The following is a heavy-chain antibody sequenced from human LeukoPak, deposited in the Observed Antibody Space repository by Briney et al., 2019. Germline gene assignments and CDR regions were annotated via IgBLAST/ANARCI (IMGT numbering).Heavy chain of an antibody. CDR1: VRSFSGYY. Sequence: PSETLSLTCAVYVRSFSGYYWSWLRQPPGKGLEWLGEINHSGSTNFHPPLKSRVTISVDTSKNQFSLKLSSVTAADTAVYYCARDRFLEGVYTGGVGYYYYYMDVWGKGTTVTASS. V-gene: IGHV4-34*01. CDR2: INHSGST. J-gene: IGHJ6*03. D-gene: IGHD3-3*01. CDR3: ARDRFLEGVYTGGVGYYYYYMDV.